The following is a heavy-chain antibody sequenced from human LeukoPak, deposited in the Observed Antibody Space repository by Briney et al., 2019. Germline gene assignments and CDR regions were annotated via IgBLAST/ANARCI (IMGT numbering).Heavy chain of an antibody. Sequence: GGSLRLSCAASGFTFSSYSMNWVRQAPGKGLVWVSRINSDGSSTSYADSVKGRFTISRDNAKNTLYLQMNSLRAEDTAVYYCARVPGYYDAFDIWGQGTMVTVSS. CDR2: INSDGSST. J-gene: IGHJ3*02. CDR3: ARVPGYYDAFDI. CDR1: GFTFSSYS. D-gene: IGHD3-22*01. V-gene: IGHV3-74*01.